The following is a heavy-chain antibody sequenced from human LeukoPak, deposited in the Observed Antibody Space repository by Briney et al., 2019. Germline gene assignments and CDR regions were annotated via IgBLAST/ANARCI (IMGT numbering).Heavy chain of an antibody. CDR3: AKGSSGYFVDL. Sequence: PGGSLRLSCAASGFIFNNYGLIWVRQAPGKGLEWVSAISNDGGGTNYADFVTGRFTISRDNSKNTLFLQMNSLRAEDTALYYCAKGSSGYFVDLWGQGTLVTVSS. V-gene: IGHV3-23*01. CDR2: ISNDGGGT. CDR1: GFIFNNYG. D-gene: IGHD3-22*01. J-gene: IGHJ5*02.